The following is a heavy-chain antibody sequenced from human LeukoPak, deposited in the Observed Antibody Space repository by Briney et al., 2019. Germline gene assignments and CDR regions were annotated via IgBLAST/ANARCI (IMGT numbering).Heavy chain of an antibody. D-gene: IGHD6-13*01. Sequence: GGSLRLSCAASGFSFSSYWMHWVRQTPGRGLMWVSRINSDGSSTTYAGSVKGRFTISRDNVKNTLYLQMNSLRAEDTAVYYCARLMSVAAAWFDPWGQGTLVTVSS. CDR1: GFSFSSYW. CDR2: INSDGSST. J-gene: IGHJ5*02. V-gene: IGHV3-74*01. CDR3: ARLMSVAAAWFDP.